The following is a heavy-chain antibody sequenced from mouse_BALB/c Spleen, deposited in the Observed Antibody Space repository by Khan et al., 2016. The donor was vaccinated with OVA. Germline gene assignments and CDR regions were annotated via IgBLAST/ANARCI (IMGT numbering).Heavy chain of an antibody. D-gene: IGHD1-1*02. Sequence: QVQLQQSGAELAQPGASVKMSCTASGYTFTTYWIHWVKQTPGQGLEWIGYINPSTGYTEYNQTFNDKATLTIDESASTANLQRSSLTSEVSAVCAWTRRGLYGLFAFWGQGTLVTVSA. V-gene: IGHV1-7*01. CDR3: TRRGLYGLFAF. J-gene: IGHJ3*01. CDR1: GYTFTTYW. CDR2: INPSTGYT.